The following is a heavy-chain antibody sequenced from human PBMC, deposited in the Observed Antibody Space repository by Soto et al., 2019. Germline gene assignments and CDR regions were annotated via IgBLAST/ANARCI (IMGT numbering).Heavy chain of an antibody. D-gene: IGHD5-12*01. Sequence: SPTLSLTCAISGDSVSSNSAAWNWIRQSPSRGLEWLGRTYYRSKWYNDYAVSVKSRITINPDTSKNQFSLQLNSVTPEDTAVYYCARNSDSGYDYYYYMDVWGKGTTVTVSS. CDR2: TYYRSKWYN. J-gene: IGHJ6*03. CDR1: GDSVSSNSAA. V-gene: IGHV6-1*01. CDR3: ARNSDSGYDYYYYMDV.